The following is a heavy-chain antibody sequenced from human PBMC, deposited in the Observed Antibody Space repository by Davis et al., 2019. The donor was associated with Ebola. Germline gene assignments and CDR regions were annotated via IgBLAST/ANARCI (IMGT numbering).Heavy chain of an antibody. Sequence: GESLKISCAVSTLTFSSYSMNWVRQAPGKGLEWVSSISGSVFYIYYADSVKGRFTISRDNAKNSLYLQMNSLRVEDTAVYYCAGGKDSSGWYGDDAFDFWGQGTMVTVSS. D-gene: IGHD6-19*01. CDR3: AGGKDSSGWYGDDAFDF. CDR2: ISGSVFYI. J-gene: IGHJ3*01. CDR1: TLTFSSYS. V-gene: IGHV3-21*01.